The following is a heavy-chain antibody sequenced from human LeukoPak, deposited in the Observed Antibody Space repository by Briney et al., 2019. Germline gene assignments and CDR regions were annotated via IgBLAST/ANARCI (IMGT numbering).Heavy chain of an antibody. CDR2: MNPNSGNT. J-gene: IGHJ4*02. CDR1: GYTFTSYD. D-gene: IGHD3-16*02. CDR3: ARGVYYDYVWGSYRVYYFDY. V-gene: IGHV1-8*01. Sequence: ASVTVSCKASGYTFTSYDINWVRQATGQGLEWMGWMNPNSGNTGYAQKFQGRVTMTRNTSISTAYMELSSLRSEDTAVYYCARGVYYDYVWGSYRVYYFDYWGQGTLVTVSS.